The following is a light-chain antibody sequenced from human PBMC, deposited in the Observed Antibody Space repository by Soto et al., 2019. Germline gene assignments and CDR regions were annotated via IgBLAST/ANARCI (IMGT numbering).Light chain of an antibody. CDR1: RSVSSY. CDR3: QQRSNWPIT. V-gene: IGKV3-11*01. Sequence: EIVLTQSPATLSLSPGESATLSCRATRSVSSYLAWYEQKPGQAPRLVIYDASSRPTEIPARFSGSGAGTDFTLTISSLEPEDFALYYCQQRSNWPITFGQGTRLEIK. CDR2: DAS. J-gene: IGKJ5*01.